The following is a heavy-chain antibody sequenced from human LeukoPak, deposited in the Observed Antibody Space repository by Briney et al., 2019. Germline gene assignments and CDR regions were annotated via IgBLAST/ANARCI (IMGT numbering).Heavy chain of an antibody. Sequence: ASVKVSCKASGYTFTDYYMHWVRQAPGQGLEWMGWINPNSGGTNYAQKLQGRVTMTTDTSTSTAYMELRSLRSDDTAVYYCARDSCSGGSCYLHYWGQGTLVTVSS. J-gene: IGHJ4*02. CDR2: INPNSGGT. D-gene: IGHD2-15*01. CDR3: ARDSCSGGSCYLHY. CDR1: GYTFTDYY. V-gene: IGHV1-2*02.